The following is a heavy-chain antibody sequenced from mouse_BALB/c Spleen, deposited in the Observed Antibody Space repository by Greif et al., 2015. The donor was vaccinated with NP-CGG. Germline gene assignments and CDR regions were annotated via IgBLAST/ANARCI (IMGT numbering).Heavy chain of an antibody. V-gene: IGHV14-3*02. CDR1: GFNIKDTY. CDR2: IDPANGNT. D-gene: IGHD2-4*01. J-gene: IGHJ2*01. CDR3: ARPPMITTSDY. Sequence: VQLQQPGAELVKPGASVKLSCTASGFNIKDTYMHWVKQRPEQGLEWIGRIDPANGNTKYDPKFQGKATITADTSSNTAYLQLSSLTSEDTAVYYCARPPMITTSDYWGQGTTLTVSS.